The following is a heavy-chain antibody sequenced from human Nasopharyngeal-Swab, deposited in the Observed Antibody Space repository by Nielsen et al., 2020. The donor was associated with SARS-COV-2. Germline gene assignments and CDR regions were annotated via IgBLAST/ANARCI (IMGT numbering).Heavy chain of an antibody. V-gene: IGHV3-9*01. CDR1: GFTLDDYA. CDR3: ATDGSDGPSY. CDR2: ISWNSGSI. J-gene: IGHJ4*02. D-gene: IGHD2-8*01. Sequence: LTRAASGFTLDDYAMHWGRQAPGKGLEWVSGISWNSGSIGYADSVKGRFTIARDNAKNPLYLQMNSLRAEDTALYYCATDGSDGPSYWGQGILVTVSS.